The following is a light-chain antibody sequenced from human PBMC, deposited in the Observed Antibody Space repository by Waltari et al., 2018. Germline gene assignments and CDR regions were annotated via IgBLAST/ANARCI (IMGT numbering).Light chain of an antibody. CDR2: QDT. J-gene: IGLJ1*01. CDR3: QTWDSNIFV. V-gene: IGLV3-1*01. Sequence: SYELTQPPSVSVSPGQTARIPCPREALPKDNPQWYQQKPGQVPVLVMYQDTERPSGVPGRFSAARSGDTVTLNISGTQDLDEADYYCQTWDSNIFVFGPGTKVTVL. CDR1: ALPKDN.